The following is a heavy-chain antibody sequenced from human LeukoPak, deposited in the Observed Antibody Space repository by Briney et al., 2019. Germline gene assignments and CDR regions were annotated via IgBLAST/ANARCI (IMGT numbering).Heavy chain of an antibody. D-gene: IGHD3-10*01. CDR3: ASLTAVRGVPN. CDR2: IYYSGST. J-gene: IGHJ4*02. Sequence: SQTLSLTCTVSGGSISSGGYYWSWIRQHPREGLEWIGYIYYSGSTYYNPSLKSRVTISVDTSKNQFSLKLSSVTAADTAVYYCASLTAVRGVPNWGQGTLVTVSS. V-gene: IGHV4-31*03. CDR1: GGSISSGGYY.